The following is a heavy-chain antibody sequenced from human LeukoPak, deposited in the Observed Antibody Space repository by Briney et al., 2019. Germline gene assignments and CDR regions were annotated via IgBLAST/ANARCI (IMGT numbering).Heavy chain of an antibody. Sequence: GGSLRLSCAASGFTFSSYGMHWVRQAPGKGLEWVAVISYDGSNKYYADSVKGRFTISRDNSKNTLYLQMNSLRAEDTAVYYCPKSRFHYWGQGTLVTVSS. CDR2: ISYDGSNK. V-gene: IGHV3-30*18. CDR1: GFTFSSYG. J-gene: IGHJ4*02. CDR3: PKSRFHY.